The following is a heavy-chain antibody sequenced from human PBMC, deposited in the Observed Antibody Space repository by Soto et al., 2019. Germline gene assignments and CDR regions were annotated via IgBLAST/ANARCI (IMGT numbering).Heavy chain of an antibody. CDR1: GGSISSGDYY. CDR2: IYYSGST. D-gene: IGHD3-3*01. CDR3: ARDTYYDFWSGFSSSGGMDV. Sequence: QVQLQESGPGLVKPSQTLSLTCTVSGGSISSGDYYWSWIRQPPGKGLEWIGYIYYSGSTYYNPSLKSRVTISVDTSKNQFSLKLSSVTASDTAVYYCARDTYYDFWSGFSSSGGMDVWGQGTTVTVSS. J-gene: IGHJ6*02. V-gene: IGHV4-30-4*01.